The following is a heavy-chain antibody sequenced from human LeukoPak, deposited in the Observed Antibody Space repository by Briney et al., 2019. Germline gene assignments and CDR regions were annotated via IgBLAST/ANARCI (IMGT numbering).Heavy chain of an antibody. V-gene: IGHV3-48*01. Sequence: GGSLRLSCVASGFTFSNNAMNWVRQAPGKGLEWVSYISSSSGNIHYADAVRGRFTVSRDNAKNSLYLQMNSLRAEDTAVYFCASDQSRGQRLMYYFDYWGQGTLVTVSS. J-gene: IGHJ4*02. CDR3: ASDQSRGQRLMYYFDY. CDR2: ISSSSGNI. D-gene: IGHD5/OR15-5a*01. CDR1: GFTFSNNA.